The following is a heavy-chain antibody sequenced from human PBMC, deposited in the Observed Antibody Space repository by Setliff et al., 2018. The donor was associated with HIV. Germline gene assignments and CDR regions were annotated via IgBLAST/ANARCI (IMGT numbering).Heavy chain of an antibody. J-gene: IGHJ4*02. V-gene: IGHV4-39*07. Sequence: PSETLSLTCTVSGGSISSSSYYWGWIRQPPGKGLEWIGSIYYSGSAYYNPSLQRRVTISVDTSKNQVSLKLNSMTAADTAVYFCARVMLAGYSSGPNGYWGQGTLVTVSS. CDR1: GGSISSSSYY. D-gene: IGHD6-19*01. CDR3: ARVMLAGYSSGPNGY. CDR2: IYYSGSA.